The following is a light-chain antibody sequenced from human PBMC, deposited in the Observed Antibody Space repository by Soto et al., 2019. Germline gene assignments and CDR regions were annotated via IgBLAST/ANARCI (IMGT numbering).Light chain of an antibody. CDR2: GAS. V-gene: IGKV3-20*01. Sequence: IVVTQSAGRRSLYPGDLATLSCRASQSVSNNYLAWYQQKPGQAPRLLIYGASNRATGIPDRCSGSGSGTDFTLTISRLEPEDFAVYYCQQYGSSGTFGQGTKVDI. CDR3: QQYGSSGT. CDR1: QSVSNNY. J-gene: IGKJ1*01.